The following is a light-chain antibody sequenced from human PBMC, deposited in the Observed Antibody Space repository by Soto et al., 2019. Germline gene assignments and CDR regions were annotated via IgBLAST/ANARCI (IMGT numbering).Light chain of an antibody. CDR3: SSFTTSSTL. CDR1: ISDIGSYNY. V-gene: IGLV2-14*01. Sequence: QSALTQPASVSGSPGQSITISCTGTISDIGSYNYVSWYQQYPGKAPKLMVYDVSNRPSGVSNRFSGSKSGNTASLTISGLHAEDEADYYCSSFTTSSTLFGGGTKLAVL. CDR2: DVS. J-gene: IGLJ2*01.